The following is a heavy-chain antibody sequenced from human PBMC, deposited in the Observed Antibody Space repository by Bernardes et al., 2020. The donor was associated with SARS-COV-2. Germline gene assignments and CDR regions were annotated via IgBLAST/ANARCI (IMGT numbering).Heavy chain of an antibody. CDR2: ISYDGSNK. CDR3: ARDSDLYNWNYGSAMDV. V-gene: IGHV3-30-3*01. CDR1: GFTFSSYA. Sequence: GGSLRLSCAASGFTFSSYAMHWVRQAPGKGLEWVAVISYDGSNKYYADSVKGRFTISRDNSKNTLYLQMNSLRAEDTAVYYCARDSDLYNWNYGSAMDVWGQGTTVTVSS. D-gene: IGHD1-7*01. J-gene: IGHJ6*02.